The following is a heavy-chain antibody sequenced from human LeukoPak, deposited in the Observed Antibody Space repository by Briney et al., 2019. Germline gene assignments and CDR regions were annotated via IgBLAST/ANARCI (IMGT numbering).Heavy chain of an antibody. CDR1: GFTFSSYA. V-gene: IGHV3-23*01. J-gene: IGHJ4*02. CDR3: AKDRWARGDQVATADSVHY. CDR2: ISGSGGST. D-gene: IGHD5-12*01. Sequence: GGSLRLSCAASGFTFSSYAMNWVRQAPGKGLEWVSGISGSGGSTYYADSVKGRFTVSRDNSKNTLYLQMNNLRAEDTAVYYCAKDRWARGDQVATADSVHYWGQGTLVTVSS.